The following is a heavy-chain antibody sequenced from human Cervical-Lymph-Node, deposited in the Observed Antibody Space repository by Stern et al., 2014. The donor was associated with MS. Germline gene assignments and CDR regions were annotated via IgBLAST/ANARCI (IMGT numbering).Heavy chain of an antibody. CDR1: GGSVSSGSYY. V-gene: IGHV4-61*02. CDR2: VYTTGRT. D-gene: IGHD3-3*01. Sequence: QLQLQESGPGLVKPSQTLSLTCSVSGGSVSSGSYYWSWVRQPAGKGLQWIGRVYTTGRTDYNPSLKSRVSISQDTPKNQFPLTRISVTAADTAVYYCATSFGGVPMFYWGQGTLVTVSS. J-gene: IGHJ4*02. CDR3: ATSFGGVPMFY.